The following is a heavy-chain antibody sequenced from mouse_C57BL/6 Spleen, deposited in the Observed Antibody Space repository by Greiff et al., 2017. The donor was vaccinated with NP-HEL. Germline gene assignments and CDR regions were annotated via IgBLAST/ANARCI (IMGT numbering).Heavy chain of an antibody. CDR3: ARNSDYAGSSYGYAMDY. CDR2: IWSGGST. D-gene: IGHD1-1*01. Sequence: VQLQQSGPGLVQPSQSLSITCTVSGFSLTSYGVHWVRQSPGKGLEWLGVIWSGGSTDYNAAFISRLSISKDNSKSQVFFKMNRLQADAKTIYYCARNSDYAGSSYGYAMDYWGQGTSVTVSS. V-gene: IGHV2-2*01. CDR1: GFSLTSYG. J-gene: IGHJ4*01.